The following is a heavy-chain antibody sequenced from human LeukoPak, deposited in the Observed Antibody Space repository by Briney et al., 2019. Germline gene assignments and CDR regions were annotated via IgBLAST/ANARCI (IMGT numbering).Heavy chain of an antibody. D-gene: IGHD4-23*01. CDR2: ISGSGGST. J-gene: IGHJ4*02. V-gene: IGHV3-23*01. CDR3: ARDRDYGGNSALDY. Sequence: LEXXSAISGSGGSTYYADSVKGRFTISRDNSKNTLYLQMNSLRAEDTAVYYCARDRDYGGNSALDYWGQGTLVTVXS.